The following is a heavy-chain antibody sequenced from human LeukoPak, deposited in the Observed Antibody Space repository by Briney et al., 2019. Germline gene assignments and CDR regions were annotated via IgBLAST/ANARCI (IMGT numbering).Heavy chain of an antibody. CDR3: AKDYRYGSA. J-gene: IGHJ5*02. Sequence: GGSLRLSCAASGFTFNSFAFTWVRQAPGRGLEWVSAINVRGDATFYAEPVRGRFTISRDNSKNTLYLQMNSLGAEDTAPYYCAKDYRYGSAWGPGTLVVVSS. CDR2: INVRGDAT. V-gene: IGHV3-23*01. CDR1: GFTFNSFA. D-gene: IGHD6-19*01.